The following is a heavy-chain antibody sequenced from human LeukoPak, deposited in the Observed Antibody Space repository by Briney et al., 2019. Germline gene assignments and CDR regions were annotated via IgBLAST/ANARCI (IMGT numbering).Heavy chain of an antibody. J-gene: IGHJ5*02. CDR1: GDSVSSNSAA. D-gene: IGHD2-2*01. CDR2: TYYRSKWYN. Sequence: SQTLSLTCAISGDSVSSNSAAWKWIRQSPSRGLEWLGRTYYRSKWYNDYAVSVKSRITINPDTSKNQFSLQLNSVTPEDTAVYYCARDGPYCSSTSCPFDPWGQGTLVTVSS. CDR3: ARDGPYCSSTSCPFDP. V-gene: IGHV6-1*01.